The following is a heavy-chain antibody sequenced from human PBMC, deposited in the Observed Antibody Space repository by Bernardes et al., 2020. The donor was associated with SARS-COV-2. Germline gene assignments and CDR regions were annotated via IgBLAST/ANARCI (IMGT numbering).Heavy chain of an antibody. Sequence: SETLSLTCAAYGGSFSGYYRSWLRPPPGKGLEWIGEIEHSGSISYNSSLKGRVTISVDTSTNQFSLKLNSVTAADTAVYYCARGGRTSGSYYDDWGQGTLVTVSS. D-gene: IGHD1-26*01. J-gene: IGHJ4*02. CDR2: IEHSGSI. CDR1: GGSFSGYY. CDR3: ARGGRTSGSYYDD. V-gene: IGHV4-34*01.